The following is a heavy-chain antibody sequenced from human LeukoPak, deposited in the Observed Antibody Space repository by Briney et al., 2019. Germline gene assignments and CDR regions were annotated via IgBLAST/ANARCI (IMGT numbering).Heavy chain of an antibody. Sequence: SETLSLTCAVSGGSLSGYYWSWIRQPPGKGLEWIGYVNAVGSTEYNPSLSSRLTISVDKSKNQFSLKLNSVTAADSAVYFCARRVPAASGGGFDYWGQGTLVAVSS. CDR3: ARRVPAASGGGFDY. J-gene: IGHJ4*02. CDR1: GGSLSGYY. V-gene: IGHV4-4*08. D-gene: IGHD2-2*01. CDR2: VNAVGST.